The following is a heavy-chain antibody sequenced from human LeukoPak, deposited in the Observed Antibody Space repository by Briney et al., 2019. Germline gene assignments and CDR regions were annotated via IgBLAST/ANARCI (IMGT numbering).Heavy chain of an antibody. CDR1: GGSISSGSYY. D-gene: IGHD6-6*01. CDR3: ASQYSSRTGDAFDI. J-gene: IGHJ3*02. Sequence: SQTLSLTCTVSGGSISSGSYYWSWIRQPAGKGLEWIGRIYTSGSTNYNPSLKSRVTISVDTSKNQFSLKLSSVTAADTAVYYCASQYSSRTGDAFDIWGQGTMVTVSS. V-gene: IGHV4-61*02. CDR2: IYTSGST.